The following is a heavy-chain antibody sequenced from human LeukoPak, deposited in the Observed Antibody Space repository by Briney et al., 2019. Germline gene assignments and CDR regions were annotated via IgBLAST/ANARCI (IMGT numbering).Heavy chain of an antibody. CDR2: ISYDGSNK. Sequence: GGSLRLSCAASGFTFSSYAMHWVRQAPGKGLEWVAVISYDGSNKYYADSVKGRFTISRDNSKNTLYLQMNSLRAEDTAVYYRARDAKVRGFLEWLTYYYGMDVWGQGTTVTVSS. CDR3: ARDAKVRGFLEWLTYYYGMDV. J-gene: IGHJ6*02. D-gene: IGHD3-3*01. CDR1: GFTFSSYA. V-gene: IGHV3-30-3*01.